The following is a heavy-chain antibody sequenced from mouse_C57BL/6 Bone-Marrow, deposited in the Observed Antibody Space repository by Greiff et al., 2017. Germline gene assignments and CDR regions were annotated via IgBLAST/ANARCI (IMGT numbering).Heavy chain of an antibody. CDR1: GYTFTSYW. Sequence: QVQLQQPGAELVMPGASVKLSCKASGYTFTSYWMHWVKQRPGQGLEWIGEIDPSDSYTNYNQKFKGKATLTVDTSSSTAYMQLSSLTSEDSAVYYCARWELRYWYFDVWGTGTTVTVSS. V-gene: IGHV1-69*01. D-gene: IGHD2-4*01. CDR2: IDPSDSYT. CDR3: ARWELRYWYFDV. J-gene: IGHJ1*03.